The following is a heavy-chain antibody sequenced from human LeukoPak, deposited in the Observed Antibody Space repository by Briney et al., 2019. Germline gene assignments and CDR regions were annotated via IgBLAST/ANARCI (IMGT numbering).Heavy chain of an antibody. V-gene: IGHV3-23*01. D-gene: IGHD3-16*01. CDR3: AKELVWGSTIFYYRDV. CDR2: ISGSGGNK. J-gene: IGHJ6*03. Sequence: LEWVAVISGSGGNKYYADSVKGRFTISRDNSKNTLFLQMNGLGAEETAVYYCAKELVWGSTIFYYRDVWRKGTTVSVSS.